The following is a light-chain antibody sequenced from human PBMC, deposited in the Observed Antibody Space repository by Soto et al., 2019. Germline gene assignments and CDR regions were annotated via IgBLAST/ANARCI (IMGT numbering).Light chain of an antibody. CDR3: QQYNSFSLFT. Sequence: DIQMTQSPSTLSASVGDRVIITCRVSQSINDWLAWYQQKPGKAPKLLIYKASSLESGVPSRFSASGSGTEFTLTISSLQPDDFATYYCQQYNSFSLFTFGPGTKVDIK. CDR1: QSINDW. V-gene: IGKV1-5*03. CDR2: KAS. J-gene: IGKJ3*01.